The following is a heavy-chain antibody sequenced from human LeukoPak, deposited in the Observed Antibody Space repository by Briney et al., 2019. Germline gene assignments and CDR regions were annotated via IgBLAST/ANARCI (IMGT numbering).Heavy chain of an antibody. CDR1: GFTFSSYA. Sequence: GGSLRLSCAASGFTFSSYAMSWVRQAPGKGLEWVSAISGSGGSTYYADSVKGRFTISRDNSKNTLYLQMNSLRAEDTAVYYCARILSRRGPYSNYVFDYWGQGTLVTVSS. CDR2: ISGSGGST. D-gene: IGHD4-11*01. CDR3: ARILSRRGPYSNYVFDY. J-gene: IGHJ4*02. V-gene: IGHV3-23*01.